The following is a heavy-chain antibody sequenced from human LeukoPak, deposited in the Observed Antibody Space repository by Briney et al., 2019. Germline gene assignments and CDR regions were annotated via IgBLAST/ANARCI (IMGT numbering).Heavy chain of an antibody. Sequence: ASVKVSCKASEYTFIGYYMYWVRQAPGQGLEWMGWINPNSGDTNYAQKFQGRVTMTRDTSINTAYMELSSLRYDDTAVYYCASGSGSYCSDYWGQGTLVTVSS. D-gene: IGHD3-10*01. CDR2: INPNSGDT. V-gene: IGHV1-2*02. J-gene: IGHJ4*02. CDR3: ASGSGSYCSDY. CDR1: EYTFIGYY.